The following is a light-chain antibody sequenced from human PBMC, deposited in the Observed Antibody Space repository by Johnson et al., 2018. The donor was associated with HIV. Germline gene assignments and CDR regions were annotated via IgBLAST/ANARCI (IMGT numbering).Light chain of an antibody. CDR2: DNS. CDR3: ATWDSILSVYV. CDR1: SSNIGNNY. Sequence: QSVLTQPPSVSAAPGQKVTISCSGSSSNIGNNYVSWYQQLPGTAPKLLIYDNSKRPSGIPDRFSGAKSGTSATLVITGLQTGDEADNHCATWDSILSVYVFGTGTKVTVL. J-gene: IGLJ1*01. V-gene: IGLV1-51*01.